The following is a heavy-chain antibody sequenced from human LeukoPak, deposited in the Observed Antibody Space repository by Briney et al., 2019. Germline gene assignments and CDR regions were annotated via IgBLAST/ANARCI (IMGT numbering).Heavy chain of an antibody. J-gene: IGHJ4*02. D-gene: IGHD6-13*01. CDR2: ISGSGGST. Sequence: PGGSLRLSCAASGFTFSSYAMSWVRQAPGKGLEWVSAISGSGGSTYYADSVKSRFTISRDNSKNTLYLQMNSLRAEDTAVYYCAKGKSIAAAGTSSDYWGQGTLVTVSS. CDR3: AKGKSIAAAGTSSDY. CDR1: GFTFSSYA. V-gene: IGHV3-23*01.